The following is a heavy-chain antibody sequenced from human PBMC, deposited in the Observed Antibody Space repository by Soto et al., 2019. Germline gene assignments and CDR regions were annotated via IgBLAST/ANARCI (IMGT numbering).Heavy chain of an antibody. J-gene: IGHJ4*02. V-gene: IGHV3-21*06. Sequence: TGGSLSLSCTGSGFTFSSSTMTWVRQGPGKGLEWVSSISSSSSYIYFADSLKGRFTISRDNAKNSLYLQMNSLRAEDTAVYYCARDIGEMSAVWGQGTQVTLSS. CDR2: ISSSSSYI. D-gene: IGHD3-10*01. CDR1: GFTFSSST. CDR3: ARDIGEMSAV.